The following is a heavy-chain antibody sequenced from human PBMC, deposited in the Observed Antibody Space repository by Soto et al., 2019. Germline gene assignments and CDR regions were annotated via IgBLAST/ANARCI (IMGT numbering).Heavy chain of an antibody. CDR1: GGSISSYY. Sequence: QVQLQESGPGLVKPSETLSLTCTVSGGSISSYYWSWIRQPPGKGLEWIGYIYYSGSTNYNPSLKSRVTLSVDTSKNQFSLKLSSVTAADTAVYYCARHRGSSGWYYFDYWGQGTLVTVSS. V-gene: IGHV4-59*08. CDR3: ARHRGSSGWYYFDY. CDR2: IYYSGST. D-gene: IGHD6-19*01. J-gene: IGHJ4*02.